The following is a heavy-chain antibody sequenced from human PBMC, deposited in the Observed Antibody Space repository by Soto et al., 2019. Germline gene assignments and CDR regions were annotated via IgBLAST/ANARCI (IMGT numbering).Heavy chain of an antibody. J-gene: IGHJ4*02. D-gene: IGHD3-16*01. CDR1: RDTFSVYA. Sequence: SVKVSCKASRDTFSVYALVWVRQAPGQGLEWMGRIVPILRITNYARKFQGRVTITADRSTNTAYLELNNVRSEDTAVYFCARVGEGGGDFDYWGQGTLVTVSS. V-gene: IGHV1-69*04. CDR3: ARVGEGGGDFDY. CDR2: IVPILRIT.